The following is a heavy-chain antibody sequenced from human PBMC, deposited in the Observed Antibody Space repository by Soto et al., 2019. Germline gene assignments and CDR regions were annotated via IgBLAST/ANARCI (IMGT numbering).Heavy chain of an antibody. Sequence: GGSLRLSCAASGFTFSSYGMIWVRQAPGKGLEWVSAVSGGGGTTYYADSVKGRFTISRDNSKSTLYLQMNSLRAEDTAVYYCAKDRLAGTTLRKEFAPWGQGALVTVSS. CDR1: GFTFSSYG. J-gene: IGHJ5*02. V-gene: IGHV3-23*01. D-gene: IGHD1-1*01. CDR2: VSGGGGTT. CDR3: AKDRLAGTTLRKEFAP.